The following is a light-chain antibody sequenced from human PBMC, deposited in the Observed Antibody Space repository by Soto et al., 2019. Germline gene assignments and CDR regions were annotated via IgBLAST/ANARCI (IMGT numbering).Light chain of an antibody. CDR3: SLYAGSNNVV. Sequence: QSALTQPPSASGSPGQSVTISCTGTSSDVGDYNYVSWYQHHPGKAPKLMIYEVSKRPSGVPDRFSGSKSGNTASLTVSGLQTEDEADYYCSLYAGSNNVVFGGGTKVTVL. CDR2: EVS. J-gene: IGLJ2*01. V-gene: IGLV2-8*01. CDR1: SSDVGDYNY.